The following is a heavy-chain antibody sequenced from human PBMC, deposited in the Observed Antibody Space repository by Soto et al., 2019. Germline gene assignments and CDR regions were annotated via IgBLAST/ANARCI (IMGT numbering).Heavy chain of an antibody. J-gene: IGHJ6*02. CDR3: ALTMNWSRAYYGMDV. V-gene: IGHV4-34*01. CDR1: GGSFSGYY. CDR2: INHSGST. Sequence: PSETLSLTCAVYGGSFSGYYWSWIRQPPGKGLEWIGEINHSGSTNYNPSLKSRVTISVDTSKNQLSLKLSSVTAADTAVYYCALTMNWSRAYYGMDVWGQGTTVTVSS. D-gene: IGHD1-1*01.